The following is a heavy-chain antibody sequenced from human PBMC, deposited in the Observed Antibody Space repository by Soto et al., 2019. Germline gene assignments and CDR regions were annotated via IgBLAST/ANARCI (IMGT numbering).Heavy chain of an antibody. D-gene: IGHD6-13*01. CDR2: VIRFSGTT. CDR1: GGTFSIPTYA. Sequence: SVKVSCKASGGTFSIPTYAITWVRQAPGQGLEWLGGVIRFSGTTNHAQKFQGRVTISADESTGTADMELRSLRPADTAVYYCATVSDSSNWYLAPNWGQGTLVTVSS. CDR3: ATVSDSSNWYLAPN. J-gene: IGHJ4*02. V-gene: IGHV1-69*13.